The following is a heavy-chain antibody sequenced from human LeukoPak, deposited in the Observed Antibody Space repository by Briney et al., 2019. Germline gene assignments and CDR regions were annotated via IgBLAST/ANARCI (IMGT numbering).Heavy chain of an antibody. Sequence: GGSLRLSCAASGFTFSSYGMHWVRQAPGKGLEWVTFIRYDGSHKSYAGSVKGRFTISRDNSKNTLYLQMNSLRAEDTAVYYCAKDLPTYYYDSSGSYWGQGTLITVSS. J-gene: IGHJ4*02. CDR2: IRYDGSHK. D-gene: IGHD3-22*01. CDR1: GFTFSSYG. V-gene: IGHV3-30*02. CDR3: AKDLPTYYYDSSGSY.